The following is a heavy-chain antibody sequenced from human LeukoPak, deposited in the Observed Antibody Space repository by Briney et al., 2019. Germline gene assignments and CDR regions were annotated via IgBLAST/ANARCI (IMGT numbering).Heavy chain of an antibody. D-gene: IGHD6-19*01. J-gene: IGHJ4*02. CDR3: ARRGGWYTDY. V-gene: IGHV3-49*04. CDR2: IRSKAYGGTP. CDR1: GFTFGDYA. Sequence: PGGSLRLSCTASGFTFGDYAMTWVRQAPGKGLEWVGFIRSKAYGGTPEYAAAVKGRFSISRDDSKSIAYLQMNSLCTEDTAVYFCARRGGWYTDYWGQGTLVTVSS.